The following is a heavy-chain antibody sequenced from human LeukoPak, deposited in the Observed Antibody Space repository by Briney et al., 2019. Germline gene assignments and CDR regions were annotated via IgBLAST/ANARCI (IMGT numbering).Heavy chain of an antibody. CDR3: ARQGGGYCSSTRCYSALDI. J-gene: IGHJ3*02. V-gene: IGHV4-38-2*01. D-gene: IGHD2-2*02. CDR1: GYSISSGYY. CDR2: IYHSGST. Sequence: SETLSLTCAVSGYSISSGYYWGWIRQPPGKGLEWIGSIYHSGSTYYNPSLKSRVTISVDTSKNQFSLKLNSVTAADTAVYYCARQGGGYCSSTRCYSALDIWGQGTMVTVSS.